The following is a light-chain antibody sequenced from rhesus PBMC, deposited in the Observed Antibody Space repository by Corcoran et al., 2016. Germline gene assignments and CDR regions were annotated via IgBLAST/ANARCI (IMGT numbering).Light chain of an antibody. J-gene: IGKJ4*01. CDR3: LQHKSYPLT. CDR2: AAS. Sequence: DIQMTQSPSSLSASVGDTVTITCRASQGISSYLNWFQQNPGKAPKLLIYAASSLESGVPSRFSGSGSGSDFTLTISSLQPEDFAVYYCLQHKSYPLTFGGGTKVELK. V-gene: IGKV1-28*02. CDR1: QGISSY.